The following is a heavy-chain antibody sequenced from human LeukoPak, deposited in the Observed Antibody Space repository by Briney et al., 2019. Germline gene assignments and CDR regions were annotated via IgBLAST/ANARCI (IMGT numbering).Heavy chain of an antibody. CDR3: AKYRSQYCYDTVIDY. V-gene: IGHV3-23*01. Sequence: GGSPRLSCAASGFTFSSYAMSWVRQAPGKGLEWVSAISGSGGSTYYADSVKGRFTISRDNSKNTLYLQMNSLRAEDTAVYYCAKYRSQYCYDTVIDYWGQGTLVTVSS. CDR2: ISGSGGST. CDR1: GFTFSSYA. D-gene: IGHD3-22*01. J-gene: IGHJ4*02.